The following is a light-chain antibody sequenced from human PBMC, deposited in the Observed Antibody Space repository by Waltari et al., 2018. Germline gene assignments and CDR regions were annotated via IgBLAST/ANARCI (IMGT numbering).Light chain of an antibody. CDR3: QQRSDWPPFT. Sequence: EIVLTQSPVTLSLSPGERATLSCRASQNIQTFLAWYQHRPGQPPRLLIYDAFYRATGIPARCSGSGSGTDFTLSISSLEPEDFAVYFCQQRSDWPPFTFGPGTRVDI. J-gene: IGKJ3*01. V-gene: IGKV3-11*01. CDR1: QNIQTF. CDR2: DAF.